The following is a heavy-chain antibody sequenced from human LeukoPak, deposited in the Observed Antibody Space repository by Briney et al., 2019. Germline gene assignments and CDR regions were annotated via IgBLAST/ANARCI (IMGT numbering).Heavy chain of an antibody. CDR3: ARGQTDIVVVPAAILLWFDP. Sequence: SETLSLTCTVSGGSISSYYWSWIRQPPGKGLEWIGYIYYSGSTNYNPSLKSRVTISVDTSKNQFSLKLSSVTAADTAVYYCARGQTDIVVVPAAILLWFDPWGQGTLVTVSS. CDR1: GGSISSYY. D-gene: IGHD2-2*02. J-gene: IGHJ5*02. V-gene: IGHV4-59*08. CDR2: IYYSGST.